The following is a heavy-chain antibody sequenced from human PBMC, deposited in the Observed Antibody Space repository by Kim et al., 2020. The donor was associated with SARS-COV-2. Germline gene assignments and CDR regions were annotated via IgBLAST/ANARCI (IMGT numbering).Heavy chain of an antibody. CDR1: GGSISSYY. D-gene: IGHD3-3*01. J-gene: IGHJ4*01. CDR2: IYYSGST. CDR3: ARGDDIWSGSPGPFDY. Sequence: SETLSLTCTVSGGSISSYYWSWIRQPAGKGLEWIGYIYYSGSTKYNPSLESRLTMSADRSKNQFSLKLSSVTAADTALYFCARGDDIWSGSPGPFDYWG. V-gene: IGHV4-59*01.